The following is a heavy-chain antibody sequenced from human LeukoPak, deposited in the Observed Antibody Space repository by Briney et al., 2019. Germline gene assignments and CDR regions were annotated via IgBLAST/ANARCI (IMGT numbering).Heavy chain of an antibody. CDR3: AKDPTNDYGDYYFDY. Sequence: GGSLRLSCAASGFTFSSYAMSWVRQAPGKGLEWVSAISGSGGSTYYADSVKGRFTISRDNSKNMLYLQMNSLRAEDTAVYYCAKDPTNDYGDYYFDYWGQGTLVTVSS. D-gene: IGHD4-17*01. V-gene: IGHV3-23*01. J-gene: IGHJ4*02. CDR1: GFTFSSYA. CDR2: ISGSGGST.